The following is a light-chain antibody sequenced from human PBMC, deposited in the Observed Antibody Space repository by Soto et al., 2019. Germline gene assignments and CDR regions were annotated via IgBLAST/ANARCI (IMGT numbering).Light chain of an antibody. J-gene: IGKJ2*01. CDR2: GAS. V-gene: IGKV3-20*01. Sequence: EIVLTQSPGTLSLSPGERATLSCRASQSVSSSYLAWYQQKPGQAPRLLIYGASSRATGIPDRFSVSGSGSDFTLTISRLEPEDFAVYYGQQYGCSPPYNFGQGTKLEIK. CDR3: QQYGCSPPYN. CDR1: QSVSSSY.